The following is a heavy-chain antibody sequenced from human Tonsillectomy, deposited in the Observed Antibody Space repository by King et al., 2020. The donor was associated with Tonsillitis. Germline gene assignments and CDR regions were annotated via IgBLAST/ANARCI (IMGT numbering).Heavy chain of an antibody. CDR1: GGSISSGGYS. Sequence: LQLQESGPGLVKPSQTLSLTCAVSGGSISSGGYSWSWIRQPPGKGLEWIGYIYYTGSTYYNPSLKSRVTISVDTSKNQFSLKLSSVTAADTAVYYCARVFYDSSGYYSVAYWYFDLWGRGTLVTVSS. D-gene: IGHD3-22*01. V-gene: IGHV4-30-4*07. CDR2: IYYTGST. J-gene: IGHJ2*01. CDR3: ARVFYDSSGYYSVAYWYFDL.